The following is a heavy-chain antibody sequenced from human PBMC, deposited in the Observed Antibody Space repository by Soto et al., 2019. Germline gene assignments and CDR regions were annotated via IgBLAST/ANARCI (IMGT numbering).Heavy chain of an antibody. J-gene: IGHJ4*02. CDR2: IIPFFNTP. CDR3: AAESAYGGNPLAFLY. D-gene: IGHD2-21*01. V-gene: IGHV1-69*01. Sequence: QVQLVQAGGEVKRPGSSVRVSCKASADTFSSYAISWVRQAPGQGLDWMGGIIPFFNTPNYAQKFPGRVTMTADESTSTAYMDLSSLRSEDTAMYYCAAESAYGGNPLAFLYWGQGTLVTVSS. CDR1: ADTFSSYA.